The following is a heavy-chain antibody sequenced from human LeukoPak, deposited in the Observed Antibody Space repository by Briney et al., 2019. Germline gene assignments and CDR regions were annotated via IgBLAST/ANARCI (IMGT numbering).Heavy chain of an antibody. CDR1: GFIVSGDF. CDR3: ARERGRGRDSPWFDY. J-gene: IGHJ4*02. CDR2: IYSDGST. D-gene: IGHD1-26*01. V-gene: IGHV3-53*01. Sequence: GGSLRLSCAASGFIVSGDFMSWVRQASGKGLEWVSVIYSDGSTNYADSVKGRFTISRDNSKNTLDLQMTGLRAEDTAVYYCARERGRGRDSPWFDYWGQGTLVTVSS.